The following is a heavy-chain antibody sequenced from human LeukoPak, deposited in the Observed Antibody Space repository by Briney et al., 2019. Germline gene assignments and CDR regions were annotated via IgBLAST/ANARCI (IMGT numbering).Heavy chain of an antibody. CDR2: IYYSGST. CDR3: ARTMITFGGVIASLDY. CDR1: GGSISSGGYY. V-gene: IGHV4-31*03. J-gene: IGHJ4*02. Sequence: SETLSLTCTVSGGSISSGGYYWSWIRQHPGKGLEWIGYIYYSGSTYYNPSLKSRVTISVDTSKNQFSLKLSSVTAADTAVYYCARTMITFGGVIASLDYWGQGTLVTVSS. D-gene: IGHD3-16*02.